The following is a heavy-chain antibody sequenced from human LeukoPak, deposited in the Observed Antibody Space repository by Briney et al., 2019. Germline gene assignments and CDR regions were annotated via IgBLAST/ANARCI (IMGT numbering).Heavy chain of an antibody. V-gene: IGHV3-33*01. CDR3: ARDWTNKRYYDIWRGNLKYYFAN. J-gene: IGHJ4*02. CDR1: GFTFGDYG. CDR2: VWYDGHNK. Sequence: GGSLRLSCAASGFTFGDYGAYWVRQAPGKGLEWVAVVWYDGHNKYYADSVKGRFTISRDNSRNMLYLQMNSLRAEDTAVYYCARDWTNKRYYDIWRGNLKYYFANWGQGTLVSVSS. D-gene: IGHD3-3*01.